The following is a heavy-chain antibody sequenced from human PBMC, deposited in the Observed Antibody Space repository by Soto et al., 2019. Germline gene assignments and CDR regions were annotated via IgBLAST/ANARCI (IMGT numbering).Heavy chain of an antibody. Sequence: HPGGSLRLSCAASGFTFSGSAMHWVRQASGKGLEWVGRIRSKANSYATAYAASVKGRFTISRDDSKNTAYLQMNSLKTEDTAVYYCTREGNDFWSGYYNGFDYWGQGTLVTVSS. J-gene: IGHJ4*02. CDR1: GFTFSGSA. D-gene: IGHD3-3*01. CDR2: IRSKANSYAT. CDR3: TREGNDFWSGYYNGFDY. V-gene: IGHV3-73*01.